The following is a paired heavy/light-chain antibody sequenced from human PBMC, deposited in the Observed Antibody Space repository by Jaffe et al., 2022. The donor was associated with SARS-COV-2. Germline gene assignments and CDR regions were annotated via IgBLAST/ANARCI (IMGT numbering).Heavy chain of an antibody. CDR1: GITFSNYA. CDR2: ISGSGSNT. CDR3: AKCGGTMVRYYYMDV. Sequence: EVQLVESGGGLVQPGGSLRLSCAVSGITFSNYAMNWVRQAPGKGLEWVSGISGSGSNTYYADSVKGRLTISRDNSKNTLYLQMNSLRAEDTAVYYCAKCGGTMVRYYYMDVWGKGTTVTVSS. D-gene: IGHD3-10*01. V-gene: IGHV3-23*04. J-gene: IGHJ6*03.
Light chain of an antibody. Sequence: EIVMTQSPATLSMSPGERATLSCRASQSVSSNLAWYQQKPGQAPRLLIYGASTRATGIPARFSGSGSGTEFTLTISSLQSEDFAVYYCQQYNNWPQTFGQGTKVEIK. V-gene: IGKV3-15*01. CDR1: QSVSSN. J-gene: IGKJ1*01. CDR3: QQYNNWPQT. CDR2: GAS.